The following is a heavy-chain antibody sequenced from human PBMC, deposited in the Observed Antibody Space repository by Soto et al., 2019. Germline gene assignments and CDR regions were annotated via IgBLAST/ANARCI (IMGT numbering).Heavy chain of an antibody. V-gene: IGHV1-69*02. J-gene: IGHJ2*01. CDR2: IIPILGIA. D-gene: IGHD3-22*01. CDR1: GGTFSSYT. CDR3: ARGEWATMRPWYFDL. Sequence: QVQLVQSGAEVKKPGSSVKVSCKASGGTFSSYTISWVRQAPGQGLEWMGRIIPILGIANYAQKFQGRGTITADKSTSTAYMELSSMISEDTAVDYWARGEWATMRPWYFDLWGRGTLVTVSS.